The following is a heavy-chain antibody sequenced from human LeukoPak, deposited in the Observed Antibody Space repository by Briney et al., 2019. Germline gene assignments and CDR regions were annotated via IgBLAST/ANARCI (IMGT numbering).Heavy chain of an antibody. J-gene: IGHJ6*03. CDR2: IIPIFGTT. CDR3: ARPRFPYYRLSGADYYYMDV. D-gene: IGHD3-10*01. V-gene: IGHV1-69*06. CDR1: GYTFTSYD. Sequence: VASVKVSCKASGYTFTSYDINWVRQAPGQGLEWMGGIIPIFGTTNYAQKFQGRVTITADKSTTTVYMDLSSLRSEDTAVYYCARPRFPYYRLSGADYYYMDVWGKGTTVTVSS.